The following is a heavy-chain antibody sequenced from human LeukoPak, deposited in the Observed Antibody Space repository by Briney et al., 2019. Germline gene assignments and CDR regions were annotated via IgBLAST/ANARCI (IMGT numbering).Heavy chain of an antibody. Sequence: GGSLRLSCAASGFTFSAYWMSWVRQAPGKGLEWLASIKQDGSDKQYVDSVKGRFAISRDNAKTSVYLQMNSLRAEDTALYYCVSTTRSSPFDNWGQGTLVTVSS. J-gene: IGHJ4*02. CDR1: GFTFSAYW. CDR3: VSTTRSSPFDN. D-gene: IGHD1-1*01. V-gene: IGHV3-7*01. CDR2: IKQDGSDK.